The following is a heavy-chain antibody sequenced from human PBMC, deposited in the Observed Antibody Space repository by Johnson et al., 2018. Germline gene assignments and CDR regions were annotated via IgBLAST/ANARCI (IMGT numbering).Heavy chain of an antibody. J-gene: IGHJ3*02. V-gene: IGHV3-30*03. CDR2: ISYDGSNK. D-gene: IGHD3-22*01. CDR3: ARYLGSPYYDSSGTPYDAFDI. CDR1: GFTFSSYG. Sequence: QVQLVQSGGGVVQPGRSLRLSCAASGFTFSSYGMHWVRQAPGKGLEWVAVISYDGSNKYYADSVKGRFTISRDNSKNTLYLQMNSLRAEDTAVYYCARYLGSPYYDSSGTPYDAFDIWGQGTMVTGSS.